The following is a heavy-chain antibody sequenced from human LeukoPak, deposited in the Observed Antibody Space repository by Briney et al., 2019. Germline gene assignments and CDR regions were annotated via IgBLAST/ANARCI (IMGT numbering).Heavy chain of an antibody. CDR1: GFIFSSYW. CDR2: IKQDGTEK. J-gene: IGHJ6*02. V-gene: IGHV3-7*01. Sequence: PGGSLRLSCAASGFIFSSYWTHWVRQAPGKGLQWVANIKQDGTEKYYVDSVKGRFTISRDNAKNSLYLQMNGLRAEDTAVYYCGRSMDVWGQGTTVTVSS. CDR3: GRSMDV.